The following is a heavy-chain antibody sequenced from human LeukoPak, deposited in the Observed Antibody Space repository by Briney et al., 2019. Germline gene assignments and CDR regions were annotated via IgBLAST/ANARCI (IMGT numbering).Heavy chain of an antibody. CDR1: GYTFTGYY. CDR2: FDPEDGET. V-gene: IGHV1-24*01. Sequence: GASVKVSCKASGYTFTGYYMHWVRQAPGKGLEWMGGFDPEDGETIYAQKFQGRVTMTEDTSTDTAYMELSSLRSEDTAVYYCANLFDFLSGPPGWGQGTLVTVSS. J-gene: IGHJ4*02. D-gene: IGHD3-3*01. CDR3: ANLFDFLSGPPG.